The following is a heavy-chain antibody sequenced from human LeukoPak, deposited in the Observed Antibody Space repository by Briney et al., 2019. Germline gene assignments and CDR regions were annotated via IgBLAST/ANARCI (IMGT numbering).Heavy chain of an antibody. J-gene: IGHJ4*02. CDR1: GFSFSSYW. D-gene: IGHD6-19*01. CDR3: ARVSSLIAVAGTFDY. Sequence: GGSLRLSCAASGFSFSSYWMSWVRQAPGKGLEWVANIKQDGSEIYYVDSVKGRFTISRDNAKNSLYLQMNSLRAEDTAVYYCARVSSLIAVAGTFDYWGQGTLVTVSS. CDR2: IKQDGSEI. V-gene: IGHV3-7*01.